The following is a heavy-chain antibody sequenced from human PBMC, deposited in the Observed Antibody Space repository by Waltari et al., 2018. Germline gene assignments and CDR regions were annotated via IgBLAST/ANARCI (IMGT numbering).Heavy chain of an antibody. Sequence: QVQLVQSGAEVRKPGASVKVSCKASGYIFTGIYINWVRQAPGQGFEWMGWINPHSGDTNYEQKFRGRITMTRDTAITTAYIELSSLTSDDTSVYYCARGSSRVDFWGQGTLVTVSS. CDR1: GYIFTGIY. CDR3: ARGSSRVDF. V-gene: IGHV1-2*02. D-gene: IGHD2-2*01. J-gene: IGHJ4*02. CDR2: INPHSGDT.